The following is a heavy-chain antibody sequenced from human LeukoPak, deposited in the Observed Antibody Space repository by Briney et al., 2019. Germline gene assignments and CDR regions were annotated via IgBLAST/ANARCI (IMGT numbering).Heavy chain of an antibody. CDR1: GGSISSYY. D-gene: IGHD3-22*01. CDR2: IYTSGST. Sequence: SETLSLTCTVSGGSISSYYWSWIRQPAGKGLEWIGRIYTSGSTNYNPSLKSRVTMSVDTSKNQFSLKLSSVTAADTAAYYCARDRVGYYDSSGTRVGNWFDPWGQGTLVTVSS. CDR3: ARDRVGYYDSSGTRVGNWFDP. J-gene: IGHJ5*02. V-gene: IGHV4-4*07.